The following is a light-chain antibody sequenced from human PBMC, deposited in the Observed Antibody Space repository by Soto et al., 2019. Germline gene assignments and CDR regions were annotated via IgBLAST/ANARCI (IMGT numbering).Light chain of an antibody. Sequence: QSVLTQPPSVSGAPGQRVTISCTGSSSNIGAGYDVHWYQQLPGTAPKLLIYGNSNRPSGVPDRFSGSKSGTSASLAITGLQAEDEADYYCQSYDSSLSGSRVVFGGETKVTVL. CDR3: QSYDSSLSGSRVV. J-gene: IGLJ2*01. V-gene: IGLV1-40*01. CDR2: GNS. CDR1: SSNIGAGYD.